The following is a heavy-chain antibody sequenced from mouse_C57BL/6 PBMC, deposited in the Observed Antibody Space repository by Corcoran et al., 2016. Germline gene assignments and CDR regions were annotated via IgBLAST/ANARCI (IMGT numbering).Heavy chain of an antibody. V-gene: IGHV9-3*01. J-gene: IGHJ2*01. D-gene: IGHD1-1*01. Sequence: QIQLVQSGPELKKTGETVKISCKASGYTFTTYGMSWVKQAPGKGLKWMGWINTYSGVPTYADDFKGRFAFSLETSASTAYLQINNLKNEDTATYFCAYGSSYWYFDYWGQGTTLTVSS. CDR2: INTYSGVP. CDR1: GYTFTTYG. CDR3: AYGSSYWYFDY.